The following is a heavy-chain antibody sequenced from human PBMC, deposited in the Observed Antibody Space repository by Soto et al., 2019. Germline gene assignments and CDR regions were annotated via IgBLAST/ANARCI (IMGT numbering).Heavy chain of an antibody. J-gene: IGHJ6*01. Sequence: GASVKVSCKASGGTFSSYAISWVRQAPGQGLEWMGGIIPIFGTANYAQKFQGRVTITADESTSTAYMELSSLRSEDTAVYYCARVGYSSSWSRVGFGYGRDVWGQGTTVTVSS. CDR2: IIPIFGTA. D-gene: IGHD6-13*01. V-gene: IGHV1-69*13. CDR1: GGTFSSYA. CDR3: ARVGYSSSWSRVGFGYGRDV.